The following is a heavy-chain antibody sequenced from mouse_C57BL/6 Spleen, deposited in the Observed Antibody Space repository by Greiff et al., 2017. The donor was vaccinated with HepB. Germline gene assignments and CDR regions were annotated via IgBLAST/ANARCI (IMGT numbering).Heavy chain of an antibody. J-gene: IGHJ2*01. CDR1: GYAFSSYW. Sequence: VQLQQSGAELVKPGASVKISCKASGYAFSSYWMNWVKQRPGKGLEWIGQIYPGDGDTNYNGKFKGKATLTADKSSSTAYMQLSSLTSEDSAVYFCARSWVVTYYFDYWGQGTTLTVSS. CDR2: IYPGDGDT. D-gene: IGHD2-2*01. CDR3: ARSWVVTYYFDY. V-gene: IGHV1-80*01.